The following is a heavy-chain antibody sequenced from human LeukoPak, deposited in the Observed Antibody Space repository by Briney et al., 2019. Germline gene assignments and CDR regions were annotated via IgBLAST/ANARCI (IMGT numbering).Heavy chain of an antibody. D-gene: IGHD2-8*02. V-gene: IGHV3-21*01. CDR1: GFALKSYS. CDR2: ISSTSAYI. CDR3: ARVAVSGPTGWFDS. J-gene: IGHJ5*01. Sequence: GGSLRLSCGGSGFALKSYSLTLVRQAPGKGLEWVSSISSTSAYIHYADSVKGRFTISRDNVDNVVYLEMNGLRAEDTATYYCARVAVSGPTGWFDSWGQGTLVIVSS.